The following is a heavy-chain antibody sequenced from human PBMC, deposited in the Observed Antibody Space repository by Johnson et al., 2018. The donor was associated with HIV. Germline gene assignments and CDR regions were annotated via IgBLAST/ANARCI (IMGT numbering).Heavy chain of an antibody. J-gene: IGHJ3*02. CDR1: GFTFSSYA. CDR3: AKVDGSGTWGAFDI. V-gene: IGHV3-30-3*01. D-gene: IGHD3-10*01. CDR2: ISYDGSNK. Sequence: QVQLVESGGGLVQPGGSLRLSCAASGFTFSSYAMHWVRQAPGKGLEWVAVISYDGSNKYYADSVKGRFTISRDNSKNTLYLQMNSLRAEDTAVYYCAKVDGSGTWGAFDIWGQGTMVTVSS.